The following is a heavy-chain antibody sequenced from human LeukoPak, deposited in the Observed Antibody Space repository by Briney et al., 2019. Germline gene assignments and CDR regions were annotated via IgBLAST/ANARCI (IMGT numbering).Heavy chain of an antibody. V-gene: IGHV3-30-3*01. CDR3: ARTPPPDIVLMVYAMDFDY. CDR2: ISSDGVT. Sequence: GGSVRLSCTTSGFTFSYHAMHWVRLAPGKGPEWGAFISSDGVTFYSDSVKGRFTVSRGNSKNTMYLQMNSLRAEDTAVYYCARTPPPDIVLMVYAMDFDYWGQGTLVTVSS. D-gene: IGHD2-8*01. CDR1: GFTFSYHA. J-gene: IGHJ4*02.